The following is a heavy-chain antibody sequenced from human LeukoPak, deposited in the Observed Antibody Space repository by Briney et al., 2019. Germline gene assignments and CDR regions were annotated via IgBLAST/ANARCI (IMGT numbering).Heavy chain of an antibody. CDR2: ISGSGGST. Sequence: GGSLRLSCAASGFTFSSYAMSWVRQAPGKGLEWVSAISGSGGSTYYPDSVKGRFTISRDNSKNTLYLQMNSLRAEDTAVYYCAIRAHAYYYYYMDVWGKGTTVTVSS. CDR3: AIRAHAYYYYYMDV. V-gene: IGHV3-23*01. CDR1: GFTFSSYA. J-gene: IGHJ6*03. D-gene: IGHD4-17*01.